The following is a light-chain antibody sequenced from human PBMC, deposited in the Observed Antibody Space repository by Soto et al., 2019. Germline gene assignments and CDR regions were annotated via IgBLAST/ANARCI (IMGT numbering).Light chain of an antibody. CDR2: DVN. CDR3: SSHSSSSTLMV. CDR1: SSDGGGYNY. J-gene: IGLJ2*01. V-gene: IGLV2-14*03. Sequence: QSALSQPASMSGSPGQSITISCTGTSSDGGGYNYVSWYRQYPGKAPKLIIYDVNNRPSEVSNRFSGSKSGNMASLTISGLQAEDEADYYCSSHSSSSTLMVFGGGTKLTVL.